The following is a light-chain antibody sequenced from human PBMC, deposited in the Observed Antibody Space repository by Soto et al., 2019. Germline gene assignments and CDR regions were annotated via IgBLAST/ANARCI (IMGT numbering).Light chain of an antibody. Sequence: DINMTQSPSTLSASVGDRNTITCRASQSTSSWLAWHMQNPGKATRLLIYKASNLESGVPSRFSASGSGTEFTLTITSLQPDDSATYYCQQYKDNWTVGQGTKV. CDR3: QQYKDNWT. CDR1: QSTSSW. CDR2: KAS. V-gene: IGKV1-5*03. J-gene: IGKJ1*01.